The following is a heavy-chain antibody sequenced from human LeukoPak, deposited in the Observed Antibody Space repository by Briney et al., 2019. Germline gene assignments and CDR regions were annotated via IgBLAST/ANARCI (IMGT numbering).Heavy chain of an antibody. CDR3: TRENGDYAYDH. CDR1: GGSFSGYY. V-gene: IGHV4-34*01. Sequence: SETLSLTCAVYGGSFSGYYWSWIRQPPGKGLEWIGEINHSGSTYYNPSLKSRVTISVDTSKNQFSLKLSSVTVADTAVYYCTRENGDYAYDHWGQGTLVTVSS. J-gene: IGHJ4*02. D-gene: IGHD4-17*01. CDR2: INHSGST.